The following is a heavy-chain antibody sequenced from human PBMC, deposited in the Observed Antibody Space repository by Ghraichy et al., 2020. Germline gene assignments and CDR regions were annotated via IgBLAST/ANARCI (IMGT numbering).Heavy chain of an antibody. D-gene: IGHD3-10*01. CDR3: ARSKAHYGSGSYYKGYYFDY. CDR1: GGSFSGYY. V-gene: IGHV4-34*01. J-gene: IGHJ4*02. CDR2: INHSGST. Sequence: SETLSLTCAVYGGSFSGYYWSWIRQPPGKGLEWIGEINHSGSTNYNPSLKSRVTISVDTSKNQFSLKLSSVTAADTAVYYCARSKAHYGSGSYYKGYYFDYWGQGTLVTVSS.